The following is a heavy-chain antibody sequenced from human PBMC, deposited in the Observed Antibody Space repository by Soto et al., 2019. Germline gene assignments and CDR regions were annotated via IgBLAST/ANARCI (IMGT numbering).Heavy chain of an antibody. V-gene: IGHV1-2*06. CDR3: GRDGVGATPLGWFDP. Sequence: QVQLVQSGAEVKKPGASVKVSCKASGYTFIGYYIHWVRQAPGQGIEWMGRNNPRSGDTTYAQKFQGRLTMTRDTSISTAYMELSSLRSDDTAVYYCGRDGVGATPLGWFDPWGQGSLVTVSS. D-gene: IGHD1-26*01. J-gene: IGHJ5*02. CDR2: NNPRSGDT. CDR1: GYTFIGYY.